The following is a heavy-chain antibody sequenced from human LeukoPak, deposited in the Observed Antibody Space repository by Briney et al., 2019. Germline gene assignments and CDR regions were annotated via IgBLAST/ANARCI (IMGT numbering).Heavy chain of an antibody. V-gene: IGHV1-2*02. CDR3: ARVGDCSGGSCYSAAPGY. CDR2: INPNSGGT. D-gene: IGHD2-15*01. Sequence: PAASVKVSCKASGYTFTGYYMHWVRQAPGQGLEWMGWINPNSGGTNYAQKIQGRVTMTRDTSISTAYMELSRLRSDDTAVYYCARVGDCSGGSCYSAAPGYWGQGTLVTVSS. CDR1: GYTFTGYY. J-gene: IGHJ4*02.